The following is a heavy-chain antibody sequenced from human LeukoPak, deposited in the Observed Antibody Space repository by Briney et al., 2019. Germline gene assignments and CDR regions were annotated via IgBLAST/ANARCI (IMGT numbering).Heavy chain of an antibody. CDR3: ARARLRGYSYGPPPRFDY. V-gene: IGHV1-18*01. CDR1: GYIFTSYG. CDR2: ISAYNGNT. D-gene: IGHD5-18*01. Sequence: ASVKVSCKASGYIFTSYGISWVRQAPGQGLEWMRWISAYNGNTNYAQKLQGRVTMTTDTSTSTAYMELRSLRSDDTAVYYCARARLRGYSYGPPPRFDYWGQGTLVTVSS. J-gene: IGHJ4*02.